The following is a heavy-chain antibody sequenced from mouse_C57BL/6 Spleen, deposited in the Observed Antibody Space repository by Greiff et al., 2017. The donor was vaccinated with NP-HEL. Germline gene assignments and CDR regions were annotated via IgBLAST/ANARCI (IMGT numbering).Heavy chain of an antibody. J-gene: IGHJ4*01. V-gene: IGHV1-50*01. CDR2: IDPSDSYT. CDR3: ASSRYAMDY. Sequence: QVQLQQPGAELVKPGASVKLSCKASGYTFTSYWMQWVKQRPGQGLEWIGEIDPSDSYTNYNQKFKGKATLTVDTSSSTAYMQLSSLTSEDSAVYYCASSRYAMDYWGQGTSVTVSS. CDR1: GYTFTSYW.